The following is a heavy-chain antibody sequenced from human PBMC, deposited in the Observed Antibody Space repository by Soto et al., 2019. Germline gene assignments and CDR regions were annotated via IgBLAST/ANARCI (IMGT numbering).Heavy chain of an antibody. V-gene: IGHV2-5*02. CDR2: IYWDDDK. CDR3: AHSPGFDP. Sequence: QITLKESGPTLVKPTQTLTLTCTFSGFSLSTSGVGVGWIRQPPGKALVWLALIYWDDDKRYSPSPKSRLTITKDTSKTQVVLTMTNMDSVDTATYYCAHSPGFDPWGQGILVTVSS. J-gene: IGHJ5*02. CDR1: GFSLSTSGVG.